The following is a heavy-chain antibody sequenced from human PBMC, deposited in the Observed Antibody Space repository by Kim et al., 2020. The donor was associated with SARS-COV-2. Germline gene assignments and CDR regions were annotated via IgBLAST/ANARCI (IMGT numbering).Heavy chain of an antibody. D-gene: IGHD3-9*01. J-gene: IGHJ6*02. Sequence: SETLSLTCAVYGGSFSGYYWSWIRQPPGKGLEWIGEINHSGSTNYNPSLKSRVTISVDTSKNQFSLKLSSVTAADTAVYYCARGGTLLTGYYGYYYYGMDVWGQGTTVTVSS. CDR2: INHSGST. CDR1: GGSFSGYY. CDR3: ARGGTLLTGYYGYYYYGMDV. V-gene: IGHV4-34*01.